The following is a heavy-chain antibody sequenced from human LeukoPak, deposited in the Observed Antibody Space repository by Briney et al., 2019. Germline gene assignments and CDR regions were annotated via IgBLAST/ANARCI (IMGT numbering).Heavy chain of an antibody. Sequence: SEILSLTCSVSGGSISRSSDYWGWIRQSPGEGLEWIGTIYYDGSTYYNPSLKSRVTISMDTSKNQFSLNLSSVTAADTAVYYCATRPSREVLRPFDYWGQGTLVTVSS. D-gene: IGHD3-10*01. CDR2: IYYDGST. CDR3: ATRPSREVLRPFDY. CDR1: GGSISRSSDY. J-gene: IGHJ4*02. V-gene: IGHV4-39*07.